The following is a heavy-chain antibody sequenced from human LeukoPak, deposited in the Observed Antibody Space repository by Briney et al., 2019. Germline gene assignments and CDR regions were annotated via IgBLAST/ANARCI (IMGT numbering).Heavy chain of an antibody. J-gene: IGHJ4*02. Sequence: PGGSLRLSCAASGFTFSSYAMSWVRQAPGKGLEWVSAISGSGGSTYYADSVKGGFTISRDNSKNTLYLQMNSLRAEDTAIYYCAKRVEYSSSSGGYFDYWGQGTLVTVSS. CDR3: AKRVEYSSSSGGYFDY. CDR2: ISGSGGST. CDR1: GFTFSSYA. V-gene: IGHV3-23*01. D-gene: IGHD6-6*01.